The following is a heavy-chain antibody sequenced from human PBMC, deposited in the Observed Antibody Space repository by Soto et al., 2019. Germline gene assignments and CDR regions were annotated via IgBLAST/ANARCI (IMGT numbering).Heavy chain of an antibody. Sequence: ASETLSLTCTVSGGSISSYYWSWIRQPPGKGLEWIGYIYYSGITNYNPSLKSRVTISVDTSKNQFSLKLSSVTAADTAVYYCARYKFNYYYSMDVWGQGTTVTVSS. CDR2: IYYSGIT. CDR1: GGSISSYY. CDR3: ARYKFNYYYSMDV. D-gene: IGHD1-20*01. V-gene: IGHV4-59*01. J-gene: IGHJ6*02.